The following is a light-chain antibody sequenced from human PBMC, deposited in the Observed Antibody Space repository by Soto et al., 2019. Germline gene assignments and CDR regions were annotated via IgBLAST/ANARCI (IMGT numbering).Light chain of an antibody. Sequence: EIVLTQSPGTLSLSPGERATLSCRASQSVSSSYVAWYQQKPGQAPRLLIYGASSRATGIPDRFSGSGSGXXXXXXXSXXXPKEFAVYYCHQYCSSTPYTFGQGTKLEIK. CDR3: HQYCSSTPYT. CDR1: QSVSSSY. V-gene: IGKV3-20*01. CDR2: GAS. J-gene: IGKJ2*01.